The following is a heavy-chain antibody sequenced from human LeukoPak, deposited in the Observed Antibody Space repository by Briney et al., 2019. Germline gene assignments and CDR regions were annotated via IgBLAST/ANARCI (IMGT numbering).Heavy chain of an antibody. V-gene: IGHV3-9*03. Sequence: PGGSLRLSCAASGFTFSSYWMSWVRQAPGKGLEWVSGISWNSGSIGYADSVKGRFTISRDNAKNSLYLQMNSLRAEDMALYYCAKDTSPSKYGYFDYWGQGTLVTVSS. J-gene: IGHJ4*02. CDR2: ISWNSGSI. CDR3: AKDTSPSKYGYFDY. D-gene: IGHD4-17*01. CDR1: GFTFSSYW.